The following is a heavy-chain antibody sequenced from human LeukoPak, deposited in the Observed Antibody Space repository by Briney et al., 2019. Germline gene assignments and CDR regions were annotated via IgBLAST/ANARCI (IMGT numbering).Heavy chain of an antibody. D-gene: IGHD3-3*01. Sequence: GGSLRLSCAASGFTFSSSAMSWVRQAPGKGLEWVSAISNNGGYTYYADSVKGRFTISRDNSKNTLYLQMNSLRAEDTANCARGATNDFWSGYGWFDPWGQGTLVTVSS. V-gene: IGHV3-23*01. CDR1: GFTFSSSA. J-gene: IGHJ5*02. CDR2: ISNNGGYT. CDR3: GATNDFWSGYGWFDP.